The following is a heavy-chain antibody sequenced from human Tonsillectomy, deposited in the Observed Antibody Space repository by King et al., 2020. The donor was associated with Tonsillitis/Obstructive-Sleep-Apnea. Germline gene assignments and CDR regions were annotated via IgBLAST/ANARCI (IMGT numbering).Heavy chain of an antibody. CDR2: IDHSGST. CDR1: AGSFSGYY. D-gene: IGHD2/OR15-2a*01. V-gene: IGHV4-34*01. CDR3: SRAGVEYSSGLDV. J-gene: IGHJ6*02. Sequence: HVQLQQWGAGLLKPSETLSLTCAVYAGSFSGYYWSWIRQPPGKGLEWIGEIDHSGSTNYNPSLKSRVTVSVDTSKSQFSLKLTSVTAADTAVYYCSRAGVEYSSGLDVWGQGTPVTVSS.